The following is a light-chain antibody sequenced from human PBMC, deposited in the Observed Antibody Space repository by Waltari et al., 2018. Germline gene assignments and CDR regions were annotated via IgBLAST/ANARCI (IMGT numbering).Light chain of an antibody. Sequence: DIQMTQSPFSLSASIGDTVTITCRASQSISSYLNWYQQKPGKAPKVLIYASSSLRSGVPSRFSGSRSGTDFTLTINSLQPEDYATYYCQQSYSMPLTFGGGTRVEIK. J-gene: IGKJ4*01. CDR1: QSISSY. V-gene: IGKV1-39*01. CDR2: ASS. CDR3: QQSYSMPLT.